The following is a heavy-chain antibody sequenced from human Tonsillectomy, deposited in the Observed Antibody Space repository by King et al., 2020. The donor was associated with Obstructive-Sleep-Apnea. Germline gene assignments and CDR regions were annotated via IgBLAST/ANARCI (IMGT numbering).Heavy chain of an antibody. CDR3: RVVVVNDY. V-gene: IGHV3-30*02. Sequence: VQLVESGGGVVQPGGSLRLSCAASGFTFSSYGMHWVRQAPGKGLEWGAFIRYDANSKHYADSVKGRFTISRENSKNTLYLQMSSLRAEDTAVYYCRVVVVNDYWGQGTLVTVSS. CDR2: IRYDANSK. CDR1: GFTFSSYG. D-gene: IGHD3-22*01. J-gene: IGHJ4*02.